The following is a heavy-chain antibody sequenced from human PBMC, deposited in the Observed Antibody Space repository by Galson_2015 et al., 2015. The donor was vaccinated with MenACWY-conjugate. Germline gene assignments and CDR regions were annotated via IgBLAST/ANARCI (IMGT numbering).Heavy chain of an antibody. Sequence: QSGAEVTKPGESLKISCEASGYDTNNHWIGWVRQLPGKGLEWMGSINRRNSETRYSPSFQGQVIMSVDKPTNTAYLQWSSLKASDTAMYYCAVTSGTNTDYWGQGTLVTVSS. CDR1: GYDTNNHW. V-gene: IGHV5-51*01. D-gene: IGHD2-8*01. CDR2: INRRNSET. J-gene: IGHJ4*02. CDR3: AVTSGTNTDY.